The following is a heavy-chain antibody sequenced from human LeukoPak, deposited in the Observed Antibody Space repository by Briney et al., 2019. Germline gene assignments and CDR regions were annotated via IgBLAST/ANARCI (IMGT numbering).Heavy chain of an antibody. D-gene: IGHD6-19*01. Sequence: GGSLRLSCAASGFTFSSYEMNWVRQAPGKGLEWVSYISSSGSTIYYADSVKGRFTISRDNAKNSLYLQMNSLRAEDTAVYYCARDSSGWYVGPKDELDYWGQGTLVTVSS. CDR2: ISSSGSTI. CDR3: ARDSSGWYVGPKDELDY. CDR1: GFTFSSYE. V-gene: IGHV3-48*03. J-gene: IGHJ4*02.